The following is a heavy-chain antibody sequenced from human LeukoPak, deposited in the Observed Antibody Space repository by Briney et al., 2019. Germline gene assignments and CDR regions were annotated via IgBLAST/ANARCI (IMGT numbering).Heavy chain of an antibody. J-gene: IGHJ6*03. D-gene: IGHD2-21*01. CDR1: GGSISRSTYY. V-gene: IGHV4-61*05. CDR3: ARVILYYYYMDV. CDR2: IYYSGST. Sequence: SETLSLTCTVSGGSISRSTYYWGWIRQPPGKGLEWIGYIYYSGSTNYNPSLKSRVTISVDTSKNQFSLKLSSVTAADTAVYYCARVILYYYYMDVWGKGTTVTVSS.